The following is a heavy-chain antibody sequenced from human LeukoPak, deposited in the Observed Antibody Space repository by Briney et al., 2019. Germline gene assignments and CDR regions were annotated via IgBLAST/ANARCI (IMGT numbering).Heavy chain of an antibody. CDR2: FDPEDGET. CDR1: GYTLTGLS. J-gene: IGHJ4*02. CDR3: ATFSSSFNYFDY. D-gene: IGHD6-13*01. V-gene: IGHV1-24*01. Sequence: GASVKVSCKVSGYTLTGLSMHWGRQAPGKGLEGRGGFDPEDGETIYAQKFQGRVTMTEDTSTDTACMELSSLRSEDTAVYYCATFSSSFNYFDYWGQGTLVTVSS.